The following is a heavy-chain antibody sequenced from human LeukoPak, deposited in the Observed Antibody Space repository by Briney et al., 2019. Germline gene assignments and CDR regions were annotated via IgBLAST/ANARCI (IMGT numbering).Heavy chain of an antibody. Sequence: GGSLRLSCTASGFTFSNYAMTWVRQAPGKGLEWVSGISGSGGNTYYAVSVKGRFTISRDNSKNTLYLQMNSLRAEDTAVYYCAKTDSGYDWFDFDYWGQGTLVTVSS. D-gene: IGHD5-12*01. CDR3: AKTDSGYDWFDFDY. V-gene: IGHV3-23*01. J-gene: IGHJ4*02. CDR1: GFTFSNYA. CDR2: ISGSGGNT.